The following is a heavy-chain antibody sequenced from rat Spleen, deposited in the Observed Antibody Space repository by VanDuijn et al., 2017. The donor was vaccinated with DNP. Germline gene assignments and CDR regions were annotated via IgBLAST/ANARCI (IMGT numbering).Heavy chain of an antibody. Sequence: EVQLVESGGGLVQPGRSMKLSCAASGFTFSSFPMAWVRQAPTKGLEWVATISTSGGSTYYRDSVKGRFTISRDNAKSTLYLQMNSLRTEDTATYYCTRANDYWGQGVMVTVSS. CDR1: GFTFSSFP. V-gene: IGHV5-46*01. J-gene: IGHJ2*01. CDR3: TRANDY. CDR2: ISTSGGST.